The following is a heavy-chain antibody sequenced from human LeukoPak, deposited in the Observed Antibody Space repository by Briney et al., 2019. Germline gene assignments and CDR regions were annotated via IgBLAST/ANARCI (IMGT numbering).Heavy chain of an antibody. CDR3: ARSGGGSNFDY. CDR2: ISSSSSYI. CDR1: GFTFSSYS. D-gene: IGHD2-15*01. J-gene: IGHJ4*02. V-gene: IGHV3-21*01. Sequence: GSLRLSCAASGFTFSSYSMNWVRQAPGKGLEWVSSISSSSSYIYYADSVKGRLTISRDNAKNSLYLQMNSLRAEDTAVYYCARSGGGSNFDYWGQGTLVTVSS.